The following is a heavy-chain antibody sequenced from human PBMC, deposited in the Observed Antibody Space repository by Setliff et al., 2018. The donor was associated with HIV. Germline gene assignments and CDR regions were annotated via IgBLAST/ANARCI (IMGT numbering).Heavy chain of an antibody. J-gene: IGHJ3*02. D-gene: IGHD6-6*01. CDR3: ARPSIAAPRSAFDI. V-gene: IGHV3-11*04. CDR2: ISSSGSTI. CDR1: GFTFSDYY. Sequence: GSLRLSCAASGFTFSDYYMSWIRQAPGKGLEWVSYISSSGSTIYYADSVKGRFTISRDNAKNSLYLQMNSLRAEDTAVYYCARPSIAAPRSAFDIWGQGTMVTVS.